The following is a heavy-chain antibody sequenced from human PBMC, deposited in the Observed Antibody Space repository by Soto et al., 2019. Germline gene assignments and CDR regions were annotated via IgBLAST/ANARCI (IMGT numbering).Heavy chain of an antibody. J-gene: IGHJ6*02. CDR1: GGTFSSYA. D-gene: IGHD2-2*01. CDR3: ARDPYCSSTSCPTAFYGMDV. V-gene: IGHV1-69*13. Sequence: SVKVSCKASGGTFSSYAISWVRQAPGQGLAWMGGIIPIFGTANYAQKFQGRVTITADESTSTAYMERSSLRSEDTAVYYCARDPYCSSTSCPTAFYGMDVWGQVTTVTVSS. CDR2: IIPIFGTA.